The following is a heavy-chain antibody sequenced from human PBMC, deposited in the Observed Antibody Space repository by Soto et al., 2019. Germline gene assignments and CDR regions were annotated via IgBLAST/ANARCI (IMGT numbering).Heavy chain of an antibody. CDR1: GYTFTSYG. D-gene: IGHD1-7*01. V-gene: IGHV1-18*01. CDR3: AWDRGYNWNYGWFDP. CDR2: ISAYNGNT. Sequence: QVQLVQSGAEVKKPGASVKVSCKASGYTFTSYGISWVRQAPGQGLEWMGRISAYNGNTNYAQKLQGRVTMTTDTSTRPAYMELRSLRSDDTAVYYSAWDRGYNWNYGWFDPWGQGTLVTVSS. J-gene: IGHJ5*02.